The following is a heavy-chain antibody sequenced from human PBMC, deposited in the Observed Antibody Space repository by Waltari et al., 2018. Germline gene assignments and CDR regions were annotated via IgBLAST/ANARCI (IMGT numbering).Heavy chain of an antibody. J-gene: IGHJ6*03. Sequence: EVQLVESGGGLVQPGGSLRLSCAASGFTFRGYAIHWCRKATGTGLEYVSAISGNGGSTYYANSVKGRFTISRDNSKNTLYLQMGSLRAEDMAVYYCARGYDFWSGYFDYYYMDVWGKGTTVTVSS. CDR2: ISGNGGST. CDR3: ARGYDFWSGYFDYYYMDV. V-gene: IGHV3-64*01. CDR1: GFTFRGYA. D-gene: IGHD3-3*01.